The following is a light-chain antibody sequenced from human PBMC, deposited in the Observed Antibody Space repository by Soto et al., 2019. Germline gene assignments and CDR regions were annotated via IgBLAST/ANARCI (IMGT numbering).Light chain of an antibody. Sequence: ILLTQAPCTLSLSPGEISTLSCRASQSVSSSYLAWYQQKPGQAPRLLIYGASTRATGIPVRFSGSGSGTEFTLTIRSLQSEDFAVYYCQQYNDWPPITFGQGTRLEIK. CDR2: GAS. V-gene: IGKV3-15*01. CDR3: QQYNDWPPIT. J-gene: IGKJ5*01. CDR1: QSVSSSY.